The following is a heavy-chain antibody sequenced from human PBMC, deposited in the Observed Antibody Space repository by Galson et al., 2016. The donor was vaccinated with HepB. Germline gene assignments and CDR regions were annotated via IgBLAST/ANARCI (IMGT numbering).Heavy chain of an antibody. Sequence: SETLSLTCTVSGGSVISDSSYWTWIRRPPGKGLEWIGYIYYNGSPNYNPPLMSRVTMSVDTSKNQFSLNLSSVTAADTAIYYCARAPFSSSTWSDYWGQGTLVTVSS. CDR1: GGSVISDSSY. D-gene: IGHD6-6*01. J-gene: IGHJ4*02. CDR3: ARAPFSSSTWSDY. CDR2: IYYNGSP. V-gene: IGHV4-61*01.